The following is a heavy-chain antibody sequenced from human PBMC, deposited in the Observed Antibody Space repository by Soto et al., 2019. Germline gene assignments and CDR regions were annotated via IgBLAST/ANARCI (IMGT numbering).Heavy chain of an antibody. D-gene: IGHD2-2*01. J-gene: IGHJ6*02. Sequence: SVKVSCKASGGTFSSYAISWVRQAPGQGLEWMGGIIPIFGTANYAQKFQGRVTITADESTSTAYMELSSLRSEDTAVYYCARTPGSTSCLSPMCYYYYGMDVWGQGTTVTVSS. CDR1: GGTFSSYA. CDR2: IIPIFGTA. CDR3: ARTPGSTSCLSPMCYYYYGMDV. V-gene: IGHV1-69*13.